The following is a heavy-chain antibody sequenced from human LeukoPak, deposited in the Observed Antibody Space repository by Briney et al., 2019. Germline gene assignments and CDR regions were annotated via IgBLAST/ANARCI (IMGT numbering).Heavy chain of an antibody. J-gene: IGHJ3*02. CDR2: ISYSGST. CDR1: GGSISGYY. CDR3: ARWRQPYDFDI. Sequence: SGTLSLTRTVSGGSISGYYWSWLRQTTGKGLEWLGYISYSGSTTYNPSLKSRVTMSVDTSKNQFSVKLSSVTAADTAVYYCARWRQPYDFDIWGQGTVVTVSS. D-gene: IGHD3-22*01. V-gene: IGHV4-59*01.